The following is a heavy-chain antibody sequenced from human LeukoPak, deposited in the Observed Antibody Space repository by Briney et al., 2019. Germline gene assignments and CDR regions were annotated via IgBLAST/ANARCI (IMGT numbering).Heavy chain of an antibody. Sequence: ASVKVSCKASGYTFTGYYMHWVRQAPGQGLEWMGWINPNSGGTNYAQKFQGRVTMTGDTSISTAYMELSRLRSDDTAVYYCARTPYCSSTSCYRQTVWFDYWGQGTLVTVSS. CDR2: INPNSGGT. D-gene: IGHD2-2*02. CDR1: GYTFTGYY. J-gene: IGHJ4*02. CDR3: ARTPYCSSTSCYRQTVWFDY. V-gene: IGHV1-2*02.